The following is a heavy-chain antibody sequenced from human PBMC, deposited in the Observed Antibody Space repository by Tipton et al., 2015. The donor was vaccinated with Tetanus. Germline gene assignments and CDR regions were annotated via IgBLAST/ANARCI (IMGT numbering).Heavy chain of an antibody. D-gene: IGHD3-10*01. CDR3: ARHLYGYWFDP. J-gene: IGHJ5*02. CDR1: GASITDKKYY. CDR2: IYFKGDT. Sequence: TLSLTCTVSGASITDKKYYWGWIRQPPGKGLEWIASIYFKGDTYYSPTLKSRVTIAVDTSQNVFSLSLTSVTAADTAVYYCARHLYGYWFDPWGPGTLVTVSA. V-gene: IGHV4-39*02.